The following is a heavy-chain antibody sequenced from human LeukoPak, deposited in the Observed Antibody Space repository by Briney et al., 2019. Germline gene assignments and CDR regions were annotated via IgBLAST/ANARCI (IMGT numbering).Heavy chain of an antibody. CDR2: MNPSNGDT. D-gene: IGHD3-10*01. J-gene: IGHJ4*02. Sequence: GASVKISCKASGYSLTKNYMHWVRQAPGQGLEWMGVMNPSNGDTTYAHNFQDRVTMTRDTSTSTIYMELSSLRSEDTAVYYCARAPVHSYGSSNLDHWGQGTLVTVSS. CDR1: GYSLTKNY. V-gene: IGHV1-46*01. CDR3: ARAPVHSYGSSNLDH.